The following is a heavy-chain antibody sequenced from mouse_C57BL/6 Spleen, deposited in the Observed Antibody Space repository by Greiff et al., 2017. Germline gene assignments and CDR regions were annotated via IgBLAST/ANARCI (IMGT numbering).Heavy chain of an antibody. CDR1: GFTFSDYG. V-gene: IGHV5-17*01. D-gene: IGHD1-1*01. J-gene: IGHJ3*01. Sequence: EVKLMESGGGLVKPGGSLKLSCAASGFTFSDYGMHWVRQAPEKGLEWVVYISSGSSTIYYADTVTGRFTIDRDNAKNTLFLQMTSLRSEDTDMYYCAGTTVVETWFAYWGQGTLVTVSA. CDR2: ISSGSSTI. CDR3: AGTTVVETWFAY.